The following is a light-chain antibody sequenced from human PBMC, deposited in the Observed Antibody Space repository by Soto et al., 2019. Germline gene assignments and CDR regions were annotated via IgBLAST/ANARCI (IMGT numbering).Light chain of an antibody. J-gene: IGKJ5*01. CDR1: QSVLYSSNNKNY. CDR2: CAS. CDR3: QQYDSTPLP. Sequence: DIVLTQSPDSLAVSLGERATINCKSSQSVLYSSNNKNYLAWYQQKPGQPPKLLIYCASTREYGVPDRFSGSGSGTDFTLTISSLQAEDAAFYYCQQYDSTPLPFGQGTRLEI. V-gene: IGKV4-1*01.